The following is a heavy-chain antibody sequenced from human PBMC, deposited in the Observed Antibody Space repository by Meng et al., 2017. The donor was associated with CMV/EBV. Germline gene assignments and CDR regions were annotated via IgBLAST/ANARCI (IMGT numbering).Heavy chain of an antibody. CDR2: INPSGCST. V-gene: IGHV1-46*01. CDR1: GVTFTNYY. CDR3: TREGEGVVAATPHFDY. J-gene: IGHJ4*02. D-gene: IGHD2-15*01. Sequence: LVQIAQSVKTPGASVKVSCKASGVTFTNYYMHWVRQAPGQGLELMGIINPSGCSTSYAKKFQGRVTMTRDTSTSTVYMELSSLRSEDTAVYYCTREGEGVVAATPHFDYWGQGTLVTVSS.